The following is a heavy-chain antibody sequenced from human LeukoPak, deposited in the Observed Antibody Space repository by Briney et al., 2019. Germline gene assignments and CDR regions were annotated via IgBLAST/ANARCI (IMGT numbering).Heavy chain of an antibody. CDR2: ISSSSSYT. J-gene: IGHJ4*02. V-gene: IGHV3-11*06. Sequence: GGSLRLSCAASGFTFSDYYMSWIRQAPGKGLEWVSYISSSSSYTNYADSVKGRFTISRDNAKNSLYLQMNSLRAEDTAVYYCARVRYGPGSYPLYYFDYWGQGTLVTVSS. D-gene: IGHD3-10*01. CDR1: GFTFSDYY. CDR3: ARVRYGPGSYPLYYFDY.